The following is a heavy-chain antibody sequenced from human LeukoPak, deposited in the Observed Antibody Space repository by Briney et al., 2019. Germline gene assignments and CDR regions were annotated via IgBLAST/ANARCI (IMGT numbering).Heavy chain of an antibody. CDR3: ARDVAYSSSSDV. J-gene: IGHJ6*04. CDR1: GFTFSSYG. Sequence: GGTLRLSCAASGFTFSSYGMSWVRQAPGKGLEWVSAISGSGGSTYYADSVKGRFTISRDNSKNTLYLQMNSLRAEDTAVYYCARDVAYSSSSDVWGKGTTVTISS. CDR2: ISGSGGST. D-gene: IGHD6-13*01. V-gene: IGHV3-23*01.